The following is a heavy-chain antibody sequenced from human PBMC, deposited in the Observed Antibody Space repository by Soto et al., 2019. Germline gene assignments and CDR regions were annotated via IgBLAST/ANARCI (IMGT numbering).Heavy chain of an antibody. CDR2: IGSGSHGT. CDR3: SAPRAAVTHNRYFDP. CDR1: GFAFSNFS. V-gene: IGHV3-23*01. D-gene: IGHD6-13*01. J-gene: IGHJ5*02. Sequence: GGSLRLSCAASGFAFSNFSMSWVRQAPGKGLEWVSAIGSGSHGTHYAESVEDRFTISRDDSKNTLYLQLNSLTAADTAVYYCSAPRAAVTHNRYFDP.